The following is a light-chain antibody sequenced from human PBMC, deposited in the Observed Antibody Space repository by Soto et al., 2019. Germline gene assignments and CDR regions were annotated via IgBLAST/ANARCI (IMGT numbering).Light chain of an antibody. CDR1: QSVRTY. CDR3: QQSYSNPWT. J-gene: IGKJ1*01. CDR2: GES. Sequence: DIPMMHSPSSLSASVGDRVTITCRASQSVRTYLNWYQQKPGNAPNLLIYGESTLHSGVPSRFIGVGSGTDFTLTLSGLQPEDFATYYCQQSYSNPWTFGPGTKV. V-gene: IGKV1-39*01.